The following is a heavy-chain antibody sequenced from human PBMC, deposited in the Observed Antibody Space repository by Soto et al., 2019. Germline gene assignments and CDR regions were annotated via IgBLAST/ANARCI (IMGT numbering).Heavy chain of an antibody. CDR2: INPSGGST. J-gene: IGHJ6*02. Sequence: ASVKVSCKASGYTFTSYYMHWVRQAPGQGLEWMGIINPSGGSTSYAQKFQGRVTMTRDTSTSTVYMELSSLRSEDTAVYYCARKRTYCGGDCSMGTYYYGMDVWGQGTTATVSS. CDR3: ARKRTYCGGDCSMGTYYYGMDV. V-gene: IGHV1-46*01. D-gene: IGHD2-21*02. CDR1: GYTFTSYY.